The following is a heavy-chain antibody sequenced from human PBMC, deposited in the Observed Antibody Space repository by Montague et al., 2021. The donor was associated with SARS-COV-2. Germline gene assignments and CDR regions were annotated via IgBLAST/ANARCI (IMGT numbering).Heavy chain of an antibody. CDR3: AKTTGSGWSPKYYYGMDV. V-gene: IGHV3-9*01. J-gene: IGHJ6*02. Sequence: SRRLSCSASGFTFDDYAMPWVRQAPGKGLEWVSGISWNSGSIGYSDSVKGRFTISRDNAKNSLYLQMNSLRAEDTALYYCAKTTGSGWSPKYYYGMDVWGQGTTVTVSS. CDR2: ISWNSGSI. D-gene: IGHD6-19*01. CDR1: GFTFDDYA.